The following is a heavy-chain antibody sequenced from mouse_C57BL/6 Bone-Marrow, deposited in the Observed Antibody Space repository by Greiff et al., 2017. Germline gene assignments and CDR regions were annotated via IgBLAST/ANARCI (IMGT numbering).Heavy chain of an antibody. D-gene: IGHD2-3*01. Sequence: QVQLKQSGAELVRPGTSVKMSCKASGYTFTNYWIGWAKQRPGHGLEWIGDIYPGGGYTNYNEKFKGKATLTADKSSSTAYMQFSSLTSEDSAIYYGARRGWLLLEDYAMDYWGQGTSVTVSS. CDR3: ARRGWLLLEDYAMDY. J-gene: IGHJ4*01. CDR1: GYTFTNYW. CDR2: IYPGGGYT. V-gene: IGHV1-63*01.